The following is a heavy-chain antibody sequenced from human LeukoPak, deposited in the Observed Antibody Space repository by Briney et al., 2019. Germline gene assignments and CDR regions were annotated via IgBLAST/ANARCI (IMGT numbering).Heavy chain of an antibody. V-gene: IGHV1-69*13. D-gene: IGHD5-24*01. CDR1: GGTFSSYA. Sequence: GASVNVSCKASGGTFSSYAISWVRQAPGQGLEWMGGIIPIFGTANYAQKFQGRVTITADESTSTAYMELSSLRSEDTAVYYCANPRRDGYREYYFDYWGQGTLVTVSS. J-gene: IGHJ4*02. CDR2: IIPIFGTA. CDR3: ANPRRDGYREYYFDY.